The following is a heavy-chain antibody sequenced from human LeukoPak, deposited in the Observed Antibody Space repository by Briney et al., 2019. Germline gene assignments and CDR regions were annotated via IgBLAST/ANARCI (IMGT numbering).Heavy chain of an antibody. J-gene: IGHJ4*02. V-gene: IGHV4-39*01. Sequence: SETLSLTCTVSGGSISSRRYYWGWIRQPPGQGLEWIGSIYNSGIMYYDPSLKSRVTISVDTSKNQFSLNLISVTAADTAVYYCVRHVGRAGDEPYFDYWGQGALVTVSS. CDR3: VRHVGRAGDEPYFDY. CDR2: IYNSGIM. D-gene: IGHD4-17*01. CDR1: GGSISSRRYY.